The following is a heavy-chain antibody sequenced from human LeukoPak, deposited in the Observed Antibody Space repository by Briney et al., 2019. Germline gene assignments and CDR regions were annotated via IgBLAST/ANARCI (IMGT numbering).Heavy chain of an antibody. CDR3: ARDRAARYYYYMDV. CDR2: IYTSGST. V-gene: IGHV4-61*02. Sequence: MTSQTLSLTCTVSGGFISRGSYYWSWIRQPAGKGLEWIGRIYTSGSTNYNPSLKSRVTISVDTSKNQFSLKLSSVTAADTAVYYCARDRAARYYYYMDVWGKGTTVTVSS. CDR1: GGFISRGSYY. D-gene: IGHD6-6*01. J-gene: IGHJ6*03.